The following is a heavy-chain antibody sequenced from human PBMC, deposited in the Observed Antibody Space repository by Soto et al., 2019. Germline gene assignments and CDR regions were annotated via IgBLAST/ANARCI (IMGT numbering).Heavy chain of an antibody. CDR2: ISSSSSYI. D-gene: IGHD1-7*01. CDR3: ARDWNWDFDY. J-gene: IGHJ4*02. CDR1: GFTFSSYS. Sequence: EVQLVESGGGLVKPGGSLRLSCAASGFTFSSYSMNWVRQAPGKGLEWVSSISSSSSYIYYADSVKGRFTISRDNAKKSLYLQMNSRRAEETAVYYCARDWNWDFDYWGQGTLVTVSS. V-gene: IGHV3-21*01.